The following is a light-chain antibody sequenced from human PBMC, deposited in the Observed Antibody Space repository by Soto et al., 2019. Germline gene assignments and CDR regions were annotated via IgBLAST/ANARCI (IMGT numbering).Light chain of an antibody. Sequence: QAVVTQPPSASGTPGQRVTISCSGSSSNIGTNPVNWYQQLPGTAPKLLIYTNNQRPSGVPDRFSGSKSGTSASLAISGLXXXXXXXXXXXXWDDSLNGVVFGGGTQLTVL. CDR2: TNN. CDR1: SSNIGTNP. CDR3: XXWDDSLNGVV. V-gene: IGLV1-44*01. J-gene: IGLJ2*01.